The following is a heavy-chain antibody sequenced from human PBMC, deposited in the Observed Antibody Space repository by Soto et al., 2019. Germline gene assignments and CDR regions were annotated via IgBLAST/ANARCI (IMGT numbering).Heavy chain of an antibody. V-gene: IGHV4-4*02. CDR1: GGSISRDY. D-gene: IGHD3-10*01. Sequence: SETLSLTCTVSGGSISRDYYIWVRQPPGKGLEWIGEIYHSGSSNYNASLKSRVTISVDKSKNQFSLKLTSVTAADTAMYYRAREGFGLVDYWGPGTLVTVSS. J-gene: IGHJ4*02. CDR2: IYHSGSS. CDR3: AREGFGLVDY.